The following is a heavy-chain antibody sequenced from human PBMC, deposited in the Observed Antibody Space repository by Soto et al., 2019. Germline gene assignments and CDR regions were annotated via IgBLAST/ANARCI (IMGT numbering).Heavy chain of an antibody. D-gene: IGHD2-15*01. J-gene: IGHJ1*01. CDR3: ARDVEALEAAPQFLQH. CDR1: GFTFNSYG. Sequence: QVQLVESGGGVVQPGRSLRLSCAASGFTFNSYGMHWVRQAPGKGLEWVTAIWYDGSNKYYADSVKGRFTISRDNSKNTLYLQMNSLRAEDTAVYYCARDVEALEAAPQFLQHWGQGTLVTVST. CDR2: IWYDGSNK. V-gene: IGHV3-33*01.